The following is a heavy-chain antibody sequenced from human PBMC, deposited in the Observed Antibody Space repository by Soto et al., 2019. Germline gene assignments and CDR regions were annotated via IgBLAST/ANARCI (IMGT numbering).Heavy chain of an antibody. CDR1: GYSFTSYW. V-gene: IGHV5-51*01. D-gene: IGHD3-10*02. J-gene: IGHJ3*02. CDR3: ARPQSLFGDTNDDFDI. CDR2: IYPGDSDT. Sequence: GESLKISCKGSGYSFTSYWIGWVRQMPGKGLEWMGIIYPGDSDTRYSPSFQGQVTISADKSISTAYLQWSSLKASDTAMYYCARPQSLFGDTNDDFDIWGQGTMVTVSS.